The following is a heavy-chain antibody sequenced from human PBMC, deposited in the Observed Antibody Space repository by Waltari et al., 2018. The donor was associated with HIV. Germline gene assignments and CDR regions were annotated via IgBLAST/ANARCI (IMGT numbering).Heavy chain of an antibody. CDR2: ISSSGSTI. V-gene: IGHV3-48*01. J-gene: IGHJ4*02. D-gene: IGHD1-26*01. CDR3: ARDYSGTYADFDY. CDR1: GFPLRCYC. Sequence: EVQLVESGGGLVQPGGSLRLPCAASGFPLRCYCMNWVRQAPGKGLEWVSYISSSGSTIYYADSVRGRFTISRDNAKNSLYLQLNSLRAEDTAVYYCARDYSGTYADFDYWGQGTLVTVSS.